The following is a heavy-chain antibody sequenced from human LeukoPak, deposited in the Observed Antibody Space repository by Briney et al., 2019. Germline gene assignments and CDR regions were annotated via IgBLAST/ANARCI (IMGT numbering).Heavy chain of an antibody. CDR2: IYYSGST. J-gene: IGHJ4*02. CDR3: ARHYPTRRFGELLYSFDY. V-gene: IGHV4-59*08. CDR1: GGSISSYY. Sequence: PSETLSLTCTVSGGSISSYYWSWIRQPPGKGLEWIGYIYYSGSTNYNPSLKSRVTISVDTSKNQFSLKLSSVTAADTAVYYCARHYPTRRFGELLYSFDYWGQGTLVTVSS. D-gene: IGHD3-10*01.